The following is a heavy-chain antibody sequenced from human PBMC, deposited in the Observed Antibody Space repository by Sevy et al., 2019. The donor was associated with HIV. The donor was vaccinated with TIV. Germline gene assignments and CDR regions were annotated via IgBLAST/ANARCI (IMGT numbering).Heavy chain of an antibody. CDR1: GYSFTSYW. J-gene: IGHJ1*01. D-gene: IGHD2-15*01. CDR3: ASWSYCSGGSCLFQH. V-gene: IGHV5-51*01. Sequence: GESLKISCKGSGYSFTSYWIDWVRQMPGKGLEWMGIIYPGDSDTRYSPSFQGQVTISADKSISTAYLQWSSLKASDTAMYYCASWSYCSGGSCLFQHWGQGTLVTVSS. CDR2: IYPGDSDT.